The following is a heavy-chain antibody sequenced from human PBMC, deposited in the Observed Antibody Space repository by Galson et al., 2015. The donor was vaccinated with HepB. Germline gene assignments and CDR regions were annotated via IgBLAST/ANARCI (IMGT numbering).Heavy chain of an antibody. CDR2: IYYTGVS. D-gene: IGHD6-19*01. J-gene: IGHJ4*02. CDR1: GGSINDYY. CDR3: ARLGSSWSRQDFEF. V-gene: IGHV4-59*01. Sequence: SETLSLTCTVSGGSINDYYWSWIRLPPGKGLECMGYIYYTGVSTYSPSLKSRISMSVDSANNHFSLKLSSVTAADTAVYYCARLGSSWSRQDFEFWGQGILVTVSS.